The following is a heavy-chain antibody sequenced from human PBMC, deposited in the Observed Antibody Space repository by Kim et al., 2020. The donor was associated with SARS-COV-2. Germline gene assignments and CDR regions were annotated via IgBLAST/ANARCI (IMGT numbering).Heavy chain of an antibody. CDR3: ARFPYYDIFTGNWFDP. D-gene: IGHD3-9*01. Sequence: PSPKTRVTITVDTSKNTFYLKLSSVTAADTAVYYCARFPYYDIFTGNWFDPWGQGTLVTVSS. J-gene: IGHJ5*02. V-gene: IGHV4-30-2*05.